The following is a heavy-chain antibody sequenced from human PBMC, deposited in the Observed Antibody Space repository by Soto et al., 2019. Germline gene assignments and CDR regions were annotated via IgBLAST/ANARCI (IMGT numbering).Heavy chain of an antibody. J-gene: IGHJ6*02. CDR3: ASGSGITGTTDYYGMDV. Sequence: GASVKVSCKASGGTFSSYAISWVRQAPGQGLEWMGGIIPIFGTANYAQQFQGRVTITADESTSTAYLELSSLRSEDTAVYYCASGSGITGTTDYYGMDVWGQGTTVTVSS. CDR2: IIPIFGTA. CDR1: GGTFSSYA. D-gene: IGHD1-7*01. V-gene: IGHV1-69*13.